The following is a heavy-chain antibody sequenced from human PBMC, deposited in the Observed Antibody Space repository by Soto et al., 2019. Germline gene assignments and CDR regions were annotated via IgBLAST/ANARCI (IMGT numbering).Heavy chain of an antibody. V-gene: IGHV1-18*01. CDR2: LIAYDGKT. J-gene: IGHJ4*02. Sequence: QVQMVQSGAEVKKTGASVKVSCKTSGYTFTTFGINWVRQAPGQGLEWMGWLIAYDGKTNFAQKFQDRLTMTMDISTSTGYMELSGLRSDDTAVYFCARGLTYGDFDYWGRGTQVAVSS. CDR1: GYTFTTFG. D-gene: IGHD3-10*01. CDR3: ARGLTYGDFDY.